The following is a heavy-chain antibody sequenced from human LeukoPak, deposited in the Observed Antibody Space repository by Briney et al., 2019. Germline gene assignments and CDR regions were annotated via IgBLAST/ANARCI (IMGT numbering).Heavy chain of an antibody. V-gene: IGHV4-38-2*01. Sequence: SETLSLTCAVSSYPISSGYYWGWIRQPPGKGLEWIGSIYRDGSTYYNPSLKSRVTISVDTSRNQFSLDLSSVTAAETAVYYCARLAAATSSDYWGQGTLVTVSS. J-gene: IGHJ4*02. CDR3: ARLAAATSSDY. CDR1: SYPISSGYY. D-gene: IGHD6-25*01. CDR2: IYRDGST.